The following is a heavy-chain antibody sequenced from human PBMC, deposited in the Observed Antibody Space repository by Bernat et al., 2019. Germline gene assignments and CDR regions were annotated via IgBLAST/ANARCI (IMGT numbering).Heavy chain of an antibody. J-gene: IGHJ3*02. CDR3: ARTYEKTNLDDGFDI. CDR2: INHSGST. V-gene: IGHV4-38-2*02. Sequence: QVQLQESGPGLVKPSETLSLTCTVSGYSISSGYYWGWIRQPPGKGLEWIGSINHSGSTYYNPSLKSRVTISVDTSKNQFSLKLSSVTAADTAGYYCARTYEKTNLDDGFDIWGQGTMVTVSS. CDR1: GYSISSGYY. D-gene: IGHD1/OR15-1a*01.